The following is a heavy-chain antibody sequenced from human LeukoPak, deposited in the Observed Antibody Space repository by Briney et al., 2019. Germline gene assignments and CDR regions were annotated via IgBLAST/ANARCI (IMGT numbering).Heavy chain of an antibody. Sequence: ASVKVSCKASGYTFTSFGISWLRQAPGQGLEWMGWISARNGNINYAQKFQGRVTMTTDTSTSTAYMELRSLRSDDTAVYYCARDYRYSSSSDYWGQGTLVTVSS. CDR2: ISARNGNI. CDR1: GYTFTSFG. J-gene: IGHJ4*02. V-gene: IGHV1-18*01. D-gene: IGHD6-6*01. CDR3: ARDYRYSSSSDY.